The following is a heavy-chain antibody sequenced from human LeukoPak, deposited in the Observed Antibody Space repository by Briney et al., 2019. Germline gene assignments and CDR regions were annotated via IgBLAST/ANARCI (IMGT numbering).Heavy chain of an antibody. CDR3: ATLDSTKSVF. J-gene: IGHJ1*01. V-gene: IGHV3-7*01. Sequence: GGFLRLSCVASEFRFGRDWISWVRQAPGKGLEWVACIKQDGSEEYYVGSVRGRFTVSVDNGKNSLYLQMNSLRAEDTARYYCATLDSTKSVFWGRGTAVTVSS. CDR2: IKQDGSEE. CDR1: EFRFGRDW. D-gene: IGHD2-2*01.